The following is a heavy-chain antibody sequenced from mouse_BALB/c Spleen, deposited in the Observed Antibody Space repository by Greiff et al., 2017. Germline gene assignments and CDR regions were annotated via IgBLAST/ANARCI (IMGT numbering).Heavy chain of an antibody. J-gene: IGHJ4*01. CDR3: ARGAMDY. CDR2: ISSGGGST. V-gene: IGHV5-12-1*01. Sequence: EVQGVESGGGLVKPGGSLKLSCAASGFAFSSYDMSWVRQTPEKRLEWVAYISSGGGSTYYPDTVKGRFTISRDNAKNTLYLQMSSLKSEDTAMYYCARGAMDYWGQGTSVTVSS. CDR1: GFAFSSYD.